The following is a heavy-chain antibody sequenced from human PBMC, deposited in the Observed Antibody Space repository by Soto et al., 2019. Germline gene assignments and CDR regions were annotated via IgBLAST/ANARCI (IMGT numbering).Heavy chain of an antibody. CDR2: IWYDGSNK. J-gene: IGHJ1*01. V-gene: IGHV3-33*01. D-gene: IGHD6-19*01. Sequence: QVQLVESGGGVVQPGRSLRLSCAASGFTFSRYDMHWVRQAPGKGLEWVAVIWYDGSNKYYADSVKGRFTISRDNSKNPLYVQMNSLRVEDTAVYYGAIGGRGGYTDFQHCGQGALVTVSS. CDR1: GFTFSRYD. CDR3: AIGGRGGYTDFQH.